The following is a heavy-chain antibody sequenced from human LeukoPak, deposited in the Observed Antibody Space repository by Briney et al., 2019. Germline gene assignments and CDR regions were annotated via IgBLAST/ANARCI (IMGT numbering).Heavy chain of an antibody. CDR2: IYSGGTT. CDR1: GFTVSTNY. Sequence: GGSLRLSCAASGFTVSTNYMSWVRQAPGKGLEWVSLIYSGGTTYYADSVKGRFTISRDNSKNTLYLQMNSLRAEDTAVYYCARSSERKYYFDYWGQGTLVTVSS. D-gene: IGHD3-22*01. CDR3: ARSSERKYYFDY. J-gene: IGHJ4*02. V-gene: IGHV3-53*01.